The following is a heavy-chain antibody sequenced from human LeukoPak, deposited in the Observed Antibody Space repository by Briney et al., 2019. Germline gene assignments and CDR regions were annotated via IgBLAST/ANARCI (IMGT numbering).Heavy chain of an antibody. J-gene: IGHJ4*02. Sequence: GESLKISCKASGYSFSTYWIGWVRQMPGKSLGWVGIIYPADSDTKYSPSFEGQVTFSADRSITTAYLQWSSLKASDTAMYYCARRELTPRRYFNYWGQGTLVTVSS. CDR1: GYSFSTYW. D-gene: IGHD4-23*01. CDR2: IYPADSDT. V-gene: IGHV5-51*01. CDR3: ARRELTPRRYFNY.